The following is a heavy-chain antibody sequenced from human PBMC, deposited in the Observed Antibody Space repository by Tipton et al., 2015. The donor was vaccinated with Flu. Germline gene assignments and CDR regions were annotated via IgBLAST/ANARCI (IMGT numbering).Heavy chain of an antibody. CDR2: IRTHPYGATT. V-gene: IGHV3-49*04. J-gene: IGHJ4*02. Sequence: SLRLSCSTSGFVFGDYAVTWVRQAPGKGLEWVAFIRTHPYGATTEYAASVKGRFIISRDDSKGVAFLQMNSLKTEDTALYYCARDPPPGYCTGDNCYLAFYFDYWGQGTLVTVSS. CDR1: GFVFGDYA. CDR3: ARDPPPGYCTGDNCYLAFYFDY. D-gene: IGHD2-15*01.